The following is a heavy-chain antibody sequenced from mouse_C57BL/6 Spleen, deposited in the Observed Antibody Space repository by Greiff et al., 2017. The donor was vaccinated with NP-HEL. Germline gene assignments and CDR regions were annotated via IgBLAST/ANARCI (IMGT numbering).Heavy chain of an antibody. D-gene: IGHD1-1*01. CDR3: TTGFITTVVATDY. J-gene: IGHJ2*01. Sequence: VQLQLSGAELVRPGASVKLSCTASGFNIKDDYMHWVKQRPEQGLEWIGWIDPENGDTEYASKFQGKATITADTSSNTAYLQLSSLTSEDTAVYYCTTGFITTVVATDYWGQGTTLTVSS. V-gene: IGHV14-4*01. CDR1: GFNIKDDY. CDR2: IDPENGDT.